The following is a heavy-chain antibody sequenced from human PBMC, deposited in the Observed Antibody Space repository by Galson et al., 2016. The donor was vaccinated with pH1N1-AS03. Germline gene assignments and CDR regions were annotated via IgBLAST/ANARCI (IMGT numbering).Heavy chain of an antibody. V-gene: IGHV3-7*03. CDR1: GFSFSTYW. D-gene: IGHD3-3*01. CDR3: GRELWGGCEY. J-gene: IGHJ4*02. CDR2: IHPDGSEK. Sequence: SLRLSCAASGFSFSTYWMSWVRQASGKGPEWVANIHPDGSEKYYGDSVKGRFTISRDNAQNSLDLQMNSLRAEDTAVYYCGRELWGGCEYWGQGTLVTVSS.